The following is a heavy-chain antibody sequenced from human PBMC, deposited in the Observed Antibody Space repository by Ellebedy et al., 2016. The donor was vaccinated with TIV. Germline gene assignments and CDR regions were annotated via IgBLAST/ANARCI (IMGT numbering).Heavy chain of an antibody. CDR2: FDSQDRER. J-gene: IGHJ4*02. CDR1: GYIVTELS. D-gene: IGHD3-22*01. CDR3: VTRPEYYPDSNGYSY. Sequence: AASVKVSCKVSGYIVTELSLHWVRQAPGKGLEWMGGFDSQDRERIYDQKFQGRVTMTEDASTDTAYMELSSLRSDDTAVYYCVTRPEYYPDSNGYSYWGQGTLVTVSS. V-gene: IGHV1-24*01.